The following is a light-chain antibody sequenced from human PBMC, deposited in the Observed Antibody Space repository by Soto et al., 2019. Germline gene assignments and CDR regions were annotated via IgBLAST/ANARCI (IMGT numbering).Light chain of an antibody. Sequence: EIVLTQSPGTLSLSPGERATLSCRASQSVSSSYLAWYQQKPGQAPRLLIYGASSRATGIPDRFSGSGSGXXXXXXXXXXXPEDXXXYYCQQYGSSPRTFGQGTKVEIK. V-gene: IGKV3-20*01. J-gene: IGKJ1*01. CDR3: QQYGSSPRT. CDR1: QSVSSSY. CDR2: GAS.